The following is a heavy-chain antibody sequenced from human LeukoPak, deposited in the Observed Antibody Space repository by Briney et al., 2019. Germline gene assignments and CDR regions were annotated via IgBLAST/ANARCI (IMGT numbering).Heavy chain of an antibody. Sequence: SETLSLTCTVSGGSISSSSYYWGWLRQPPGKGLEWIGSIYYSGSTYYNPSLKSRVTISVDTSKNQFSLKLSSVTAADTAVYYCAGASYDSSGVHWGQGTLVTVSS. V-gene: IGHV4-39*07. CDR1: GGSISSSSYY. J-gene: IGHJ4*02. CDR3: AGASYDSSGVH. D-gene: IGHD3-22*01. CDR2: IYYSGST.